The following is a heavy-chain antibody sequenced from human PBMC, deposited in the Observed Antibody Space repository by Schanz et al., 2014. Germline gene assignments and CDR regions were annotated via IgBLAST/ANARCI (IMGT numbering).Heavy chain of an antibody. V-gene: IGHV1-24*01. CDR3: ATDHIAAAGSQYFYYYGMGV. CDR2: FDPEDVET. J-gene: IGHJ6*02. Sequence: QEQLVQSGAVVKKPGASVKVSCKVSGYTLTDLSMHWVRQAPGKGLEWMGGFDPEDVETIYAQKFQGRVTMTEDTSTDTAYMELSSLRSEDTAVYYCATDHIAAAGSQYFYYYGMGVWGQGTTVTVSS. D-gene: IGHD6-13*01. CDR1: GYTLTDLS.